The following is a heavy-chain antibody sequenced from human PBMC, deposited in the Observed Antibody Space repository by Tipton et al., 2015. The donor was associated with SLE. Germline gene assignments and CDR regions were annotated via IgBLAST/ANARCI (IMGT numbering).Heavy chain of an antibody. CDR1: GFTFSSYS. V-gene: IGHV3-21*05. CDR3: ARSFVLWPPYYFDY. CDR2: ISSSSSYT. D-gene: IGHD2-21*01. J-gene: IGHJ4*02. Sequence: GSLRLSCAASGFTFSSYSMNWIRQAPGKGLEWVSYISSSSSYTNYADSVKGRFTISRDNAKNSLYLQMNSLRAEDTAVYYCARSFVLWPPYYFDYWGQGTLVTVSS.